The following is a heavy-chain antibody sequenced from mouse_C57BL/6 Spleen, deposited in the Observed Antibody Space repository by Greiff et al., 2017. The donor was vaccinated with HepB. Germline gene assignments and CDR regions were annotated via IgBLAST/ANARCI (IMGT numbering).Heavy chain of an antibody. D-gene: IGHD2-3*01. CDR2: ISDGGSYT. J-gene: IGHJ3*01. V-gene: IGHV5-4*01. Sequence: EVQGVESGGGLVKPGGSLKLSCAASGFTFSSYAMSWVRQTPEKRLEWVATISDGGSYTYYPDNVKGRFTISRDNATNNLYLQMSQLKSEDTAMYYCARVEDGYYVWTYWGQGTLVTVSA. CDR1: GFTFSSYA. CDR3: ARVEDGYYVWTY.